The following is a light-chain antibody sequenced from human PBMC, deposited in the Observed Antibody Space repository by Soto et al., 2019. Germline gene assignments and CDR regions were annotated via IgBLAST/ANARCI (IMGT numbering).Light chain of an antibody. CDR2: K. Sequence: DIQMTQSPSTLSASVGDRVTITCRTSQSISGWMAWYQQKPGKAPNLLIYKTLKTGVPSRFSGSGSGTEFTLIISSLQPDDFATYYCQQYHTYSFGQGTTVEIK. CDR1: QSISGW. J-gene: IGKJ1*01. CDR3: QQYHTYS. V-gene: IGKV1-5*03.